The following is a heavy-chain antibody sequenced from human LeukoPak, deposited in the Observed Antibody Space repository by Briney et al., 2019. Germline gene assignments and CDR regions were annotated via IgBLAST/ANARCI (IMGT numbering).Heavy chain of an antibody. CDR3: ARRTGYYNGFDY. D-gene: IGHD3-9*01. V-gene: IGHV4-59*11. CDR2: IYYSGTT. Sequence: PSETLSLTCRVSGGFLSSHYWSWIRQPPGKGLVWIGYIYYSGTTNYNPSLKSRVTISLDTSKNQFSLKLSSVTAADTAVYYCARRTGYYNGFDYWGQGTLVTVSS. J-gene: IGHJ4*02. CDR1: GGFLSSHY.